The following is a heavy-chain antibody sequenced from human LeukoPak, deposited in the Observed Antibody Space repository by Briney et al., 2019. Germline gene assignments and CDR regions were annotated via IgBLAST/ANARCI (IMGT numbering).Heavy chain of an antibody. V-gene: IGHV3-30-3*01. Sequence: GGSLRLSCAVSKFSFSVYTMHWVRQAPGKGLEWVALISSYGSNKYYAESVKGRFTISRDDSKNTVYLQMNSLRAEDMAVYYCAKEISSSSSWYGDDAFDIWGQGTMVIVSS. J-gene: IGHJ3*02. CDR2: ISSYGSNK. CDR1: KFSFSVYT. D-gene: IGHD6-13*01. CDR3: AKEISSSSSWYGDDAFDI.